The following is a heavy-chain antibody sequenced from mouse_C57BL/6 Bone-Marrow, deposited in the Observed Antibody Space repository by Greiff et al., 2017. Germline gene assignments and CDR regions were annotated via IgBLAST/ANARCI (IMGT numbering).Heavy chain of an antibody. CDR2: IYPRSGNT. V-gene: IGHV1-81*01. CDR3: ASSYYSNYPWFAY. CDR1: GYTFTSHG. Sequence: QVQPKESGAEPARPGALVKLFCQGSGYTFTSHGISRVKQRTGQGLEWIGEIYPRSGNTYHNEKFKGKATLTADKSSSTAYMELRSPTSEDSAVYFCASSYYSNYPWFAYWGQGTLVTVSA. D-gene: IGHD2-5*01. J-gene: IGHJ3*01.